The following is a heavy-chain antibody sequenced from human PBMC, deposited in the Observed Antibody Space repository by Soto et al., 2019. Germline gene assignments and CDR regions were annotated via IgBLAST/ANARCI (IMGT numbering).Heavy chain of an antibody. CDR2: IIPIFGTA. D-gene: IGHD3-10*01. V-gene: IGHV1-69*13. Sequence: ASLKVSCKASGGTFSSYAISWVRQAPGQGLEWMGGIIPIFGTANYAQKFQGRVTITADESTSTAYMELSSLRSEDTAVYYCARPRYGSGSYDPSTDDYYYYGMDVWGQGTTVTVSS. CDR3: ARPRYGSGSYDPSTDDYYYYGMDV. CDR1: GGTFSSYA. J-gene: IGHJ6*02.